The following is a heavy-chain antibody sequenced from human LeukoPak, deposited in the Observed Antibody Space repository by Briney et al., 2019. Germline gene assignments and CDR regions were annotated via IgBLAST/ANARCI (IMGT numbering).Heavy chain of an antibody. CDR3: ANHYG. Sequence: PGGSLRLSCAASGFTVSSNFMHWVRQAPGKGLEWVAGIHNDYRTFYADSVKGRFTILRDYSANTVYLQMNSLRAEDTAIIYCANHYGGGQGALVTVSS. CDR2: IHNDYRT. V-gene: IGHV3-53*01. CDR1: GFTVSSNF. J-gene: IGHJ4*02. D-gene: IGHD3-16*01.